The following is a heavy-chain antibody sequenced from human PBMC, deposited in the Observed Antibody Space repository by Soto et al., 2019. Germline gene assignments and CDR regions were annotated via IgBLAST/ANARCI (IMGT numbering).Heavy chain of an antibody. J-gene: IGHJ5*02. D-gene: IGHD2-2*01. CDR1: GDSFHVGGYY. V-gene: IGHV4-31*03. CDR3: RRHLTSNANCIDP. CDR2: IYYTVNP. Sequence: TLSLTCSVSGDSFHVGGYYCTWIGQRPGKGLAWMGPIYYTVNPYYNPPLESRLTMSVDRSKNQFSLRLTSVTAADTAVYFCRRHLTSNANCIDPWGQGTMVTVAS.